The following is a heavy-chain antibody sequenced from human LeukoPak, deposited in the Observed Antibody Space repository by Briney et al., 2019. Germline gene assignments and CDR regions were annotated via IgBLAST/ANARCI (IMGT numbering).Heavy chain of an antibody. CDR3: ARHNDPCSSTSCYGWFDP. J-gene: IGHJ5*02. CDR2: IYTSGST. V-gene: IGHV4-61*02. D-gene: IGHD2-2*01. Sequence: PSETLSLTCTVSGGSISSGSYYWSWIRQPAGKGLEWIGRIYTSGSTNYNPSLKSRVTISVDTSKNQFSLKLSSVTAADTAVYYCARHNDPCSSTSCYGWFDPWGQGTLVTVSS. CDR1: GGSISSGSYY.